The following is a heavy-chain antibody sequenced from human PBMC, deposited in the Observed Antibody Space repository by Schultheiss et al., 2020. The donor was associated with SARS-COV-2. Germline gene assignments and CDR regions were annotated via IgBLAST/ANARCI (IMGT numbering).Heavy chain of an antibody. D-gene: IGHD1-20*01. Sequence: GESLKISCSASGFTFSSYAMHWVRQAPGKGLEYVSAISSNGGSTYYADSVKGRFTISRDNSKNTLYLQMNSLRAEDTAVYYCARDQDITGTAFDYWGQGTLVTVSS. CDR2: ISSNGGST. V-gene: IGHV3-64*04. J-gene: IGHJ4*02. CDR1: GFTFSSYA. CDR3: ARDQDITGTAFDY.